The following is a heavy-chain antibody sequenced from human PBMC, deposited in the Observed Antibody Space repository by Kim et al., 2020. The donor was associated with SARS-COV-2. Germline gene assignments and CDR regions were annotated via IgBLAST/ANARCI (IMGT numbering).Heavy chain of an antibody. CDR1: GFTFSRSA. J-gene: IGHJ6*04. CDR2: ISIDGGKK. Sequence: GGSLRLSCAASGFTFSRSAMHWVRQAPGKGLEWVAFISIDGGKKEYEDSVKGRFTIFRDNSKNTLHLQMNNMRGDDTAVYYCARDFTDVWSGDSVAMDVWGKRATVTVSS. V-gene: IGHV3-33*01. D-gene: IGHD3-3*01. CDR3: ARDFTDVWSGDSVAMDV.